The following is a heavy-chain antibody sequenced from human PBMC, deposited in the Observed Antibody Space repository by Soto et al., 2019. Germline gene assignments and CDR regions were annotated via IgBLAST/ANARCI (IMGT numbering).Heavy chain of an antibody. CDR3: ARSSSRAFRSLEWVDPIDC. CDR2: IYTSGST. D-gene: IGHD3-3*01. J-gene: IGHJ4*02. V-gene: IGHV4-4*07. Sequence: SETLSLTCPASGDSISSYYWSWIRQPAGKGLEWIGRIYTSGSTNYNPSLKSRVTMSVDTSKNQFSLKLSSVTAADTAVYYCARSSSRAFRSLEWVDPIDCGGQGTPVNVSS. CDR1: GDSISSYY.